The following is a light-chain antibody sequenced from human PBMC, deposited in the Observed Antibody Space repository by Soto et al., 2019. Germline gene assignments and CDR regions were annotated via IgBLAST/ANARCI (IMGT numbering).Light chain of an antibody. V-gene: IGLV1-47*01. Sequence: QSVLPQPPSASGTPGQRVTISCSGSSSNIGSNYVYWYQQLPGTAPKLLIYRNNQRPSGVPDRFSGSKSGTSASLAISGLRSEDEADYDCAAWDDSLSGSRAVFGGGTQLTVL. CDR3: AAWDDSLSGSRAV. J-gene: IGLJ7*01. CDR1: SSNIGSNY. CDR2: RNN.